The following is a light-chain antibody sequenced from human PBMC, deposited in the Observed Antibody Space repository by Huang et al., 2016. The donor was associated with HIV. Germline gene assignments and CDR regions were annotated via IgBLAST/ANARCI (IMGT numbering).Light chain of an antibody. J-gene: IGKJ4*01. CDR1: QGISSY. CDR2: AAS. Sequence: TQLTQSPSSLSASVGDRVTITCRASQGISSYLALYQQKPGKAPKLLSYAASTLQSGVPSRFSGSGSGTDFTLTISSLQPEDFATYYCQQLNSYPLTFGGGTKVEIK. V-gene: IGKV1-9*01. CDR3: QQLNSYPLT.